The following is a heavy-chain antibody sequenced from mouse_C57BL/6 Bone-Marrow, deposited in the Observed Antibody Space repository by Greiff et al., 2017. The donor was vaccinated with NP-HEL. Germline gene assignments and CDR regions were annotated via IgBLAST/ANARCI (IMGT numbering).Heavy chain of an antibody. CDR2: IYPRSGNT. D-gene: IGHD1-1*01. Sequence: VQGVESGAELARPGASVKLSCKASGYTFTSYGISWVKQRTGQGLEWIGEIYPRSGNTYYNEKFKGKATLTADKSSSTAYMELRSLTSEDSAVYFCAREGTVVATDYWGQGTTLTVSS. CDR3: AREGTVVATDY. J-gene: IGHJ2*01. V-gene: IGHV1-81*01. CDR1: GYTFTSYG.